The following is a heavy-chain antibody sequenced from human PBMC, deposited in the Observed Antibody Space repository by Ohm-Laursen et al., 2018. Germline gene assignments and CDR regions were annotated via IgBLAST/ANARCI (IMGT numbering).Heavy chain of an antibody. V-gene: IGHV4-34*01. CDR2: IHHSGST. Sequence: GTLSLTCAVYGESFSGYSWTWIRQSPGRGLEWIGEIHHSGSTNYNPSLKSRVTISLDTSNNQFSLKLSSVTAADTAVYYCARGVRYSGSTFDSWGQGTLVTVSS. J-gene: IGHJ4*02. CDR1: GESFSGYS. D-gene: IGHD1-26*01. CDR3: ARGVRYSGSTFDS.